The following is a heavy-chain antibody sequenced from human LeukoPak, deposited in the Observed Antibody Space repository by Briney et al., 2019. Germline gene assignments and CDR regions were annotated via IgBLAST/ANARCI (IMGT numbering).Heavy chain of an antibody. D-gene: IGHD3-10*01. V-gene: IGHV3-20*01. CDR1: GFTFEDYG. CDR2: INWNGGST. Sequence: PGGSLRLSCAASGFTFEDYGMSWVRQAPGKGLEWVSGINWNGGSTGYADSVKGRFTISRDNAKNSLYLQMNSLRAEDTALYHCARDIEPSITMVRGSENWFDPWGQGTLVTVSS. CDR3: ARDIEPSITMVRGSENWFDP. J-gene: IGHJ5*02.